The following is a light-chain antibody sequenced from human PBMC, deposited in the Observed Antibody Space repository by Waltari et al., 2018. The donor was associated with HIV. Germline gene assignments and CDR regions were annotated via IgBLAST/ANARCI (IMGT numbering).Light chain of an antibody. CDR1: SSDVGSYNF. Sequence: QSALTQPASVSGSPGQSITISCTGTSSDVGSYNFVSWYQQHQGKAPKLMIYEVCKRPSGVSNRFSGSKSGNTASLTIAGLQAEDEADYYCCSYAGSSTWVFGGGTKLTVL. V-gene: IGLV2-23*02. CDR2: EVC. CDR3: CSYAGSSTWV. J-gene: IGLJ3*02.